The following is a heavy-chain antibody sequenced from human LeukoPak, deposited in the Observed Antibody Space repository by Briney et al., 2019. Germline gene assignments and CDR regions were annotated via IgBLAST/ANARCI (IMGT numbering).Heavy chain of an antibody. CDR2: IIPIFGTA. D-gene: IGHD2-8*01. V-gene: IGHV1-69*13. CDR1: GGTFSSYA. CDR3: ARSTVLMVYAISWFDP. J-gene: IGHJ5*02. Sequence: GASVKVSCKASGGTFSSYAISWVRQAPGQGLEWMGGIIPIFGTANYAQKFQGRVTITADESTSTAYMELSSLRSEGTAVYYCARSTVLMVYAISWFDPWGQGTLVTVSS.